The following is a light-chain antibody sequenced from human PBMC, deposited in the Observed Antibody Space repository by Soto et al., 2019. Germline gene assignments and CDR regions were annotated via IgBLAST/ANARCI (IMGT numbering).Light chain of an antibody. Sequence: QSVLTQPRSVSGSPGHSVTISCTGTSSDVGGYNYVSWYQQHPGKAPKLMIYDVSKRPSGVPDRFSGSKSGNTASLTISGLQAEDEADYYCCSYAGSYTLWVFGTGTKVTVL. CDR2: DVS. V-gene: IGLV2-11*01. CDR1: SSDVGGYNY. CDR3: CSYAGSYTLWV. J-gene: IGLJ1*01.